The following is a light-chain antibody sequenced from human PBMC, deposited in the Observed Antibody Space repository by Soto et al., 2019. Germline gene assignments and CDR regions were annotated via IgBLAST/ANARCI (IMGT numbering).Light chain of an antibody. CDR1: QSIGSF. J-gene: IGKJ1*01. CDR3: HTYESYWA. Sequence: DIQMTQSPSTLSASVGDRVTITCRASQSIGSFLAWYQQKPGKTPKLLLYKASILEGGVPTWFSGSGSGTEFTLTISSLQPDDFATYDCHTYESYWAFGQGTKVDMK. CDR2: KAS. V-gene: IGKV1-5*03.